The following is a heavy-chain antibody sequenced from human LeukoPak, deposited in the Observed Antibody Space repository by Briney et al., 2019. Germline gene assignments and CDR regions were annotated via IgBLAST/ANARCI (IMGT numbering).Heavy chain of an antibody. D-gene: IGHD6-13*01. CDR1: GFFFRGYW. J-gene: IGHJ4*02. Sequence: GGSLRLSCAASGFFFRGYWMSWLRQAPGKGLVWVANINQDGSDKYYVDSVKGRFTISRDNAKNSVYLQMNSLRAEDTAVYFCASGGDSSSWPFDYWGQGILVTVSS. CDR3: ASGGDSSSWPFDY. CDR2: INQDGSDK. V-gene: IGHV3-7*01.